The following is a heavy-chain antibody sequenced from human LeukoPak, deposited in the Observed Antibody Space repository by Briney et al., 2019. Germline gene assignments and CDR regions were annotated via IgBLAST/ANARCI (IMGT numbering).Heavy chain of an antibody. CDR3: ARHGHCTNGVCYSNYYYYMGV. CDR2: IYPDDSDT. Sequence: GESLKISCKGSGYRFTSYWIGGVRQMPGKGLEWMGIIYPDDSDTRYSPSFEGQVIISVDKSISTAYLQWSSLKASDTATYYCARHGHCTNGVCYSNYYYYMGVWGKGTTVTVSS. CDR1: GYRFTSYW. J-gene: IGHJ6*03. V-gene: IGHV5-51*01. D-gene: IGHD2-8*01.